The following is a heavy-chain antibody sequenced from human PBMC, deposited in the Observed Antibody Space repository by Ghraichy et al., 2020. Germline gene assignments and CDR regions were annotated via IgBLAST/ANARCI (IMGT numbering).Heavy chain of an antibody. Sequence: SETLSLICTVSGASLSSANDYWSWIRQSPRKGLEWIGYIYYGGSTYTNLSFQRRVTTSVDMSKNQISLTLSSVTAADTAVYYCARGTMSLDYHYFGMDVWGQGTSVTVSS. CDR1: GASLSSANDY. CDR2: IYYGGST. J-gene: IGHJ6*02. CDR3: ARGTMSLDYHYFGMDV. V-gene: IGHV4-30-4*01. D-gene: IGHD1/OR15-1a*01.